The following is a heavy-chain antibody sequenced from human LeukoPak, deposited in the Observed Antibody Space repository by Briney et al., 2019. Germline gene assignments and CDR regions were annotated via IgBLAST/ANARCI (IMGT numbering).Heavy chain of an antibody. CDR3: AKDIGDIWFGELFGY. J-gene: IGHJ4*02. Sequence: GRSLRFSCAASGFTFSSYGMHWVRQAPGKGLEWVAVISYDGSNKYYADSVKGRFTISRDNSKNTLYLQMNSLRAEDTAVYYCAKDIGDIWFGELFGYWGQGTLVTVSS. D-gene: IGHD3-10*01. CDR1: GFTFSSYG. CDR2: ISYDGSNK. V-gene: IGHV3-30*18.